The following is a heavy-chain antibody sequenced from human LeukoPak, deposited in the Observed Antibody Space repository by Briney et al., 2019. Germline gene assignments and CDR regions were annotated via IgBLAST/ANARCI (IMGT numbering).Heavy chain of an antibody. CDR1: GYTFTSYA. CDR3: ARVLGYCSSTSCLFDY. Sequence: ASVKVSCKASGYTFTSYAMHWVRQAPGQRLEWMGWINAGNGNTKYSQKFQGRVTITRDTSASTAYMELSSLRSEDTAVYYCARVLGYCSSTSCLFDYWGQGILVTVSS. CDR2: INAGNGNT. D-gene: IGHD2-2*01. J-gene: IGHJ4*02. V-gene: IGHV1-3*01.